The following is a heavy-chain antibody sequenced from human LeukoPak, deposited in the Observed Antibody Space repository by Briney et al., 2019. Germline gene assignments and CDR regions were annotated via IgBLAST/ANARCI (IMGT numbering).Heavy chain of an antibody. J-gene: IGHJ6*02. D-gene: IGHD2-15*01. CDR1: GGTFSSYA. CDR3: ARDLGYCSGGSCSNYYYYYGMDV. Sequence: GASVKVSCKASGGTFSSYAISWVRQAPGQGLEWMGGIIPIFGTANYAQKFQGRVTITADESTSTAYMELSSLRSEDTAVYYCARDLGYCSGGSCSNYYYYYGMDVWGQGTTVTVSS. CDR2: IIPIFGTA. V-gene: IGHV1-69*13.